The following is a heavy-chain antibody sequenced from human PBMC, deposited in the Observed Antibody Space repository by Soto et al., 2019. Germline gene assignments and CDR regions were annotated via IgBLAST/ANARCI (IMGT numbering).Heavy chain of an antibody. CDR2: IRSKAYGGTT. CDR1: GFTFGDYA. V-gene: IGHV3-49*03. D-gene: IGHD3-3*01. J-gene: IGHJ6*03. CDR3: TRDQNGPYYDFWSGYSDTKYYYYMDV. Sequence: GGSLRLSCTASGFTFGDYAMSWFRQAPGKGLEWVGFIRSKAYGGTTEYAASVKGRFTISRDDSKSIAYLQMNSLKTEDTAVYYCTRDQNGPYYDFWSGYSDTKYYYYMDVWGKGTTVTVSS.